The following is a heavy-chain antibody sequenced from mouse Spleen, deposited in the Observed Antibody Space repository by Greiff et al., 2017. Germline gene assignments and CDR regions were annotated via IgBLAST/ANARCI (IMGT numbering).Heavy chain of an antibody. Sequence: EVQLQESGPGLVKPSQSLSLTCSVTGYSITSGYYWNWIRQLPGNKLEWMGYISYDGSNNYNPSLKNRISITRDTSKNQFFLKLNSVTTEDTATYYCARDGHYGNFFDYWGQGTTLTVSS. CDR2: ISYDGSN. D-gene: IGHD2-1*01. V-gene: IGHV3-6*01. CDR1: GYSITSGYY. CDR3: ARDGHYGNFFDY. J-gene: IGHJ2*01.